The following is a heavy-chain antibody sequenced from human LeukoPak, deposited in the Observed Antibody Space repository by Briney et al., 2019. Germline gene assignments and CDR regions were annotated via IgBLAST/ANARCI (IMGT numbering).Heavy chain of an antibody. J-gene: IGHJ4*02. D-gene: IGHD3-3*01. CDR3: AKVGFSEMEWLLYSDH. Sequence: GGSLRLSCAASGFTFSSYWMTWVRQAPGKGLEWVANIKEDGSEKYYVDSVKGRFTISRDNSKNTLYLQMNSLRAEDTAVYYCAKVGFSEMEWLLYSDHWGQGTLVTVSS. V-gene: IGHV3-7*05. CDR2: IKEDGSEK. CDR1: GFTFSSYW.